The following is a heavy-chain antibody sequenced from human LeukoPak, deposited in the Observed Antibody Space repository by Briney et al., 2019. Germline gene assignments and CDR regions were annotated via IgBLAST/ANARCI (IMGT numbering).Heavy chain of an antibody. Sequence: GGSLRLSCAASGFTFSSYWMSWVRQAPGKGLEWVSYISSSSSTVYYADSLKGRFTISRDNAKNSLYLQMNSLRDEDTAVYYCARAQTYYGSGSYLYWGQGTLVTVSS. CDR3: ARAQTYYGSGSYLY. D-gene: IGHD3-10*01. CDR1: GFTFSSYW. CDR2: ISSSSSTV. V-gene: IGHV3-48*02. J-gene: IGHJ4*02.